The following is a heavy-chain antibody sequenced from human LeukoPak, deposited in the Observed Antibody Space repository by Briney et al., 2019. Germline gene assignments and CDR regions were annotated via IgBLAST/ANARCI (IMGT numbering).Heavy chain of an antibody. CDR1: GFTFSSYG. Sequence: GGSLRLSCAASGFTFSSYGRHWVRQAPGKGLEWVAVISYDGSNKYYADSVKGRFTISRDNSKNTLYLQMNSLRAEDTAVYYCAKDRGYCSSTSCEYYYYYGMDVWGQGTTVTVSS. D-gene: IGHD2-2*01. CDR3: AKDRGYCSSTSCEYYYYYGMDV. V-gene: IGHV3-30*18. CDR2: ISYDGSNK. J-gene: IGHJ6*02.